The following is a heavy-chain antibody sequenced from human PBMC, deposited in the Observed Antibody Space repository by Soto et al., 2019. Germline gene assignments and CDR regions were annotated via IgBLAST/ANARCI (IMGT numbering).Heavy chain of an antibody. D-gene: IGHD6-6*01. J-gene: IGHJ4*02. CDR2: IWYDGSNK. CDR1: GFTFSSYG. V-gene: IGHV3-33*01. Sequence: PGGSLRLSCAASGFTFSSYGMHWVRQAPGKGLEWVAVIWYDGSNKYYADSVKGRFTISRDNSKNTLYLQMNSLRAEDTAVYYCARDIAARPNYFDYWGQGTLVTVSS. CDR3: ARDIAARPNYFDY.